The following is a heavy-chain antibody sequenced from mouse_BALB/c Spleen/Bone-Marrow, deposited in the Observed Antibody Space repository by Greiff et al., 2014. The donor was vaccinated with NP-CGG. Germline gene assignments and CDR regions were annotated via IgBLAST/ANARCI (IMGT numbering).Heavy chain of an antibody. CDR2: IWADGST. Sequence: VQVVESGPGLVAPSQSLSITCTVSGFSLTNYGVHWVRQPPGKGLEWLGVIWADGSTNYNSALMSRLSISKDNSKSQGFFKMNSLQTDDTAMYYCARITTATGAMDYWGQGTSVTVSS. D-gene: IGHD1-2*01. J-gene: IGHJ4*01. V-gene: IGHV2-9*02. CDR3: ARITTATGAMDY. CDR1: GFSLTNYG.